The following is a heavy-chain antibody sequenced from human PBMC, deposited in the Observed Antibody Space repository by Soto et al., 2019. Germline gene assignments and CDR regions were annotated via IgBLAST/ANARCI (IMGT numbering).Heavy chain of an antibody. J-gene: IGHJ4*02. Sequence: SETLSLTCTVSGASINTYYWAWIRQPPGKGLEWIGYIHNSGTTDYNPSLRSRVTMSVDTSKSQFSLKLSSVTAADTAVYYCARDYGAGSYGIDYWGQGTLVTVSS. V-gene: IGHV4-59*01. CDR3: ARDYGAGSYGIDY. CDR2: IHNSGTT. CDR1: GASINTYY. D-gene: IGHD3-10*01.